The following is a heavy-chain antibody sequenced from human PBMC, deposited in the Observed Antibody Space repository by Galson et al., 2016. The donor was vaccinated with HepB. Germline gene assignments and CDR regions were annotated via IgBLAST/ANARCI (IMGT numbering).Heavy chain of an antibody. CDR3: ARNLHRDKVPTQGCYFDY. Sequence: SLRLSCAASGFTVSNSYMSWVRQAPGKGLEWVSTIYSGGGTYYADSVKGRFTISRDDAKNSLFLEMNSLRAEDTAVYYCARNLHRDKVPTQGCYFDYWGQGTLVAVSS. CDR2: IYSGGGT. CDR1: GFTVSNSY. V-gene: IGHV3-53*01. D-gene: IGHD5-12*01. J-gene: IGHJ4*02.